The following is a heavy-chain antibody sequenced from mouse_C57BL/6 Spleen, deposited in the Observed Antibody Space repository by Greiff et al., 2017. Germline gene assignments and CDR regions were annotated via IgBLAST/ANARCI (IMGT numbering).Heavy chain of an antibody. V-gene: IGHV1-39*01. CDR2: INPNSGTT. J-gene: IGHJ2*01. Sequence: EVQLQQSGPELVKPGASVKISCKASGYSFTDYNMNWVKQSNGKSLEWIGGINPNSGTTSYNQKFKGKDTLTVDQTSSTAYMQLNSLTSGDTSVYYGAKSSDNGRSDDFDDWGQGTTLTVSA. CDR3: AKSSDNGRSDDFDD. D-gene: IGHD1-1*01. CDR1: GYSFTDYN.